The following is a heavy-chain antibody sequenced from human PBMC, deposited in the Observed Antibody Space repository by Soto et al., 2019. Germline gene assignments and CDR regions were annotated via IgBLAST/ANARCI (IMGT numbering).Heavy chain of an antibody. Sequence: QVQLVQSGAEVKKPGASVKVSCKASGYTFTSYGINWVRQAPGQGLGWMGWISAYNGKTQYAQKLEGRVTMTTDTSTSTAYMALWTLRSDDTAVYYCARVQSGYDFAYWGQGTLVTVSS. D-gene: IGHD5-12*01. CDR1: GYTFTSYG. CDR2: ISAYNGKT. V-gene: IGHV1-18*01. CDR3: ARVQSGYDFAY. J-gene: IGHJ4*02.